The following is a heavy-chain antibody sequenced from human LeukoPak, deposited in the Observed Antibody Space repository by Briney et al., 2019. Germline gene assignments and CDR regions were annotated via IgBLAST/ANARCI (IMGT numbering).Heavy chain of an antibody. J-gene: IGHJ3*02. V-gene: IGHV3-53*05. CDR3: AKDISHRGQDAFDI. D-gene: IGHD1-14*01. Sequence: GGSLRLSCAASGFTVSSNYMSWVRQAPGKGLEWVSVIYSGGSTYYADSVKGRFTISRDNSKNTLYLQMNSLRAEDMALYYCAKDISHRGQDAFDIWGQGTMVTVSS. CDR1: GFTVSSNY. CDR2: IYSGGST.